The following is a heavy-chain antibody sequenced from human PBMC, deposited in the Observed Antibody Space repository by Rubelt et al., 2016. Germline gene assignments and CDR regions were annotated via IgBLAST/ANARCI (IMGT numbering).Heavy chain of an antibody. Sequence: EVQVAESGGGLVQPGGSLRLSCAASGSTASSGYMGWVRPAPGKGLEWVSPISSSSSYIYYADSVKGRFTISRENAKNALDLQMNSMRAEETAGYYWARGISNYVDYWGQGTLVTVSS. CDR2: ISSSSSYI. V-gene: IGHV3-21*01. D-gene: IGHD4-11*01. CDR1: GSTASSGY. CDR3: ARGISNYVDY. J-gene: IGHJ4*02.